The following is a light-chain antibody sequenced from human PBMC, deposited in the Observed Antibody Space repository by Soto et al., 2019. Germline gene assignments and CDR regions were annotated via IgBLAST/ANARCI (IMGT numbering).Light chain of an antibody. CDR2: GAS. CDR1: QSVSSN. Sequence: EIVMTQSPATLSVSPGERATLSCRASQSVSSNLAWYQQKHGQAPRLLLYGASTRATAIPATFSGSGSGTEFTLTISSLHSEDFAVYYCQQYNNWPLTFGQGTKVEIK. J-gene: IGKJ1*01. V-gene: IGKV3-15*01. CDR3: QQYNNWPLT.